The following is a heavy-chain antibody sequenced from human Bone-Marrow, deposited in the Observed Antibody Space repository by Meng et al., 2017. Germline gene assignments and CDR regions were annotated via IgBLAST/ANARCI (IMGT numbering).Heavy chain of an antibody. V-gene: IGHV4-34*01. Sequence: SQTLSLTCAVYGGSFSGYYWSWVRQSPGKGLEWIGEINHSGSTNYNPSLKSRVTISVDTSKNQFSLKLSSVTAADTAVYYCARGQQHCSSTSCYGPGFDYWGQGTLVTVSS. CDR1: GGSFSGYY. CDR2: INHSGST. CDR3: ARGQQHCSSTSCYGPGFDY. D-gene: IGHD2-2*01. J-gene: IGHJ4*02.